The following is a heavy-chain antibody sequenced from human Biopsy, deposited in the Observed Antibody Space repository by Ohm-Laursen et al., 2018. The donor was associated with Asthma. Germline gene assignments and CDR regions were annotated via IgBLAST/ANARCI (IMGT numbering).Heavy chain of an antibody. CDR1: GFTFSIYD. J-gene: IGHJ3*02. D-gene: IGHD4-23*01. CDR2: ISYDGGNK. V-gene: IGHV3-30*03. Sequence: SLRLSCAASGFTFSIYDIHWVRQAPGKGLEWVAVISYDGGNKFYGDSVKGRFTLSRDNSRNTPYLQMNSLRVEDTAIYYCARTHERWTSIQDDALDIWGQGTMVSVSS. CDR3: ARTHERWTSIQDDALDI.